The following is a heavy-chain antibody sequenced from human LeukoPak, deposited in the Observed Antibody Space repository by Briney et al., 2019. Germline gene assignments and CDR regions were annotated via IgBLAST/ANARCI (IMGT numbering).Heavy chain of an antibody. Sequence: GGSLRLSCAASGFTFSSYTMSWVRQAPGKGLEWVDVVWYDGKNKFYGDSVKGRFTISRDNSKNTVDLQMNSLRVEDTAVYYCAKRGTRATHGMDVWGQGTTVTVSS. J-gene: IGHJ6*02. CDR1: GFTFSSYT. V-gene: IGHV3-33*06. CDR3: AKRGTRATHGMDV. CDR2: VWYDGKNK. D-gene: IGHD3-16*01.